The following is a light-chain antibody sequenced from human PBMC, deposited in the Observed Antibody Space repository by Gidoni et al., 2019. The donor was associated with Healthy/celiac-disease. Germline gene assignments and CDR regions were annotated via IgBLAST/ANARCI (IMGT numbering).Light chain of an antibody. CDR2: DAS. CDR3: QQLST. CDR1: KDISNY. J-gene: IGKJ3*01. V-gene: IGKV1-33*01. Sequence: DIPMTQSPSSLSASVGDRVTITCQASKDISNYLNWYQQKPGKAPKLLIYDASKLETGVPSRFSGSGSGTDFTFTISSLQPEDIATYYCQQLSTFGPGTKVDIK.